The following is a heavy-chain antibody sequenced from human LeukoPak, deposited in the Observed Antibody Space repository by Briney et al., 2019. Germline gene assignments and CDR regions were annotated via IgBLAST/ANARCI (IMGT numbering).Heavy chain of an antibody. CDR1: GFTFDDYA. J-gene: IGHJ5*02. Sequence: PGGSLRLSCAASGFTFDDYAMHWVRQAPGKGLEWVSGISWNSGSIGYADSVKGRFTISRDNAKNSLYLQMNSLRAEDTALYYCAKGSLSMVRGAYNWFDPWGQGTLVTVSS. CDR2: ISWNSGSI. D-gene: IGHD3-10*01. CDR3: AKGSLSMVRGAYNWFDP. V-gene: IGHV3-9*01.